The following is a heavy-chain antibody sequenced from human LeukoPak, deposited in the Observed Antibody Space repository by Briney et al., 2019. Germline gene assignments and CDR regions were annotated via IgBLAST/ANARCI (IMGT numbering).Heavy chain of an antibody. J-gene: IGHJ3*02. D-gene: IGHD1-14*01. V-gene: IGHV4-39*07. CDR1: GGSISSSSYY. Sequence: SETLSLTCTVSGGSISSSSYYWGWIRQPPGKGLEWIGSIYYSGSTYYNPSLKSRVTISVDRSKNQFSLKLSSVTAADTAVYYCASTPGIRDAFDIWGQGTMVTVSS. CDR2: IYYSGST. CDR3: ASTPGIRDAFDI.